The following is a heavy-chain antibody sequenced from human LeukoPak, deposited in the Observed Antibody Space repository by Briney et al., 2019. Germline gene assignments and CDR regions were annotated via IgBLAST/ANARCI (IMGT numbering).Heavy chain of an antibody. D-gene: IGHD2-15*01. V-gene: IGHV4-59*12. CDR3: WLEKVVAAYFDS. Sequence: KPSETLSLTCTVSGGSITTYYWSWIRQPPGKGLEWIGYIYYNGNTNYNFSLKSRVTISVDTSKNQFSLKMTSMTAADTAIYYCWLEKVVAAYFDSWGQGTLVTVSS. J-gene: IGHJ4*02. CDR1: GGSITTYY. CDR2: IYYNGNT.